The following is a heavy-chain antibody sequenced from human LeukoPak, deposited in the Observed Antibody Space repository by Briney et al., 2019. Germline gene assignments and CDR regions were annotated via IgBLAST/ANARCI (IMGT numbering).Heavy chain of an antibody. CDR2: ISRSSSDI. CDR3: ARDLPAAVD. J-gene: IGHJ4*02. D-gene: IGHD2-2*01. CDR1: GFSFSSYS. Sequence: GGSLRLSCAASGFSFSSYSMSWVRQAPGKGLEWVSFISRSSSDIYHADSVKGRFTISRDDAKNSLYLQMNSLRAEDTAVYYCARDLPAAVDWGQGTLVTVSS. V-gene: IGHV3-21*01.